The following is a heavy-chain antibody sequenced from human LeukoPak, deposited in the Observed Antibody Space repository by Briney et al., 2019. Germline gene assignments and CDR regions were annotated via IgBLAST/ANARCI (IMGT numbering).Heavy chain of an antibody. CDR2: ISYDGSNK. V-gene: IGHV3-30-3*01. Sequence: GGSLRLSCAASGFTFSSYAMHWVRQAPGKGLEWVAVISYDGSNKYYADSVKGRFTISRDNSKNTPYLQMNSLRAEDTAVYYCARDKRSYYYDSSGYYDVGYWGQGTLVTVSS. J-gene: IGHJ4*02. D-gene: IGHD3-22*01. CDR1: GFTFSSYA. CDR3: ARDKRSYYYDSSGYYDVGY.